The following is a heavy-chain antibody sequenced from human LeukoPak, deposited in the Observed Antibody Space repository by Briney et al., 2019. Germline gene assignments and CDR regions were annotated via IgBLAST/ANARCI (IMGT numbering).Heavy chain of an antibody. D-gene: IGHD2-2*01. J-gene: IGHJ5*02. V-gene: IGHV1-46*01. CDR1: GYTFISNY. Sequence: GASVKVSCKASGYTFISNYIHWLRRSPGQGLEWMGLINPNGGSTTYAQKFQDRVTMTGDTSTSTVYMELSSLRSEDTAVYYCARVPCDTTGCHWDNWFDPWGQGTLVTVSS. CDR3: ARVPCDTTGCHWDNWFDP. CDR2: INPNGGST.